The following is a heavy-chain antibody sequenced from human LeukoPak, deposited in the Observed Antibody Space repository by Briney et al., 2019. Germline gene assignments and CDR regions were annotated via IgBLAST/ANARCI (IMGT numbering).Heavy chain of an antibody. CDR1: GGSISSYY. CDR3: ARGYRSKSNYFDY. V-gene: IGHV4-59*01. J-gene: IGHJ4*02. D-gene: IGHD2-2*01. CDR2: IYYSGST. Sequence: SETLSLTCTVSGGSISSYYWSWIRQPPGKGLEWIGYIYYSGSTNYNPSLKSRVTISVDTSKNQFSLKLSSVTAADTAVYYCARGYRSKSNYFDYWGQGTLVTVSS.